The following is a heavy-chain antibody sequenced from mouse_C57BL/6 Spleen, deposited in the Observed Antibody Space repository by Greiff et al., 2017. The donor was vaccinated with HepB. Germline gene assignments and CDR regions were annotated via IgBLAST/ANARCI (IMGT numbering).Heavy chain of an antibody. J-gene: IGHJ2*01. D-gene: IGHD2-4*01. Sequence: VKLQESGPELVKPGASVKISCKASGYAFSSSWMNWVKQRPGKGLEWIGRIYPGDGDTNYNGKFKGKATLTADKSSSTAYMQLSSLTSEDSAVYFCARWGDYDGFDYWGQGTTRTVSS. CDR1: GYAFSSSW. CDR3: ARWGDYDGFDY. CDR2: IYPGDGDT. V-gene: IGHV1-82*01.